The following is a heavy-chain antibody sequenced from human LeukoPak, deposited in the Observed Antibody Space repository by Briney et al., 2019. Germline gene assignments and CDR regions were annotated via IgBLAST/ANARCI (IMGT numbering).Heavy chain of an antibody. Sequence: PGRSLRLSCAASGFTYSHFGMHRVRQAPGKGLEWVAVIWSDGTEKYYGDAVKGRFTISRDNSRNTLYLQMNSLRDDDTAVYYCAKDAQRGFDYSNSLEYWGQGTLVTVSS. J-gene: IGHJ4*02. V-gene: IGHV3-33*06. CDR2: IWSDGTEK. CDR3: AKDAQRGFDYSNSLEY. D-gene: IGHD4-11*01. CDR1: GFTYSHFG.